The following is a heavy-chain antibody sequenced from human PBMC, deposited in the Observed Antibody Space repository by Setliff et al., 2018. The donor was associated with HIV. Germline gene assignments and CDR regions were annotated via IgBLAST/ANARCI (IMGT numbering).Heavy chain of an antibody. Sequence: PSETLSLTCAVYGGSFSGYYWNWIRQRPGKGLEWIGYIFGSGITYYNPSLKSRLRISIDTSANQFSVELSSVTAAYTALYFCARRGVPQQIDLDSWGHGTLVTVSS. J-gene: IGHJ5*01. D-gene: IGHD3-10*01. V-gene: IGHV4-34*12. CDR1: GGSFSGYY. CDR3: ARRGVPQQIDLDS. CDR2: IFGSGIT.